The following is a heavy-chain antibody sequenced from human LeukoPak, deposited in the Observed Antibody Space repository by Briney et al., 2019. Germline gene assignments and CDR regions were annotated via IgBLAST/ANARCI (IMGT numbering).Heavy chain of an antibody. CDR1: ANSLINYW. D-gene: IGHD4/OR15-4a*01. J-gene: IGHJ3*02. Sequence: GESLKISCKGSANSLINYWIALVRQMPGKGLEWMGIIYPADSDTRYRPSFQGQVTISADKSISTAYLQWGSLKASDTAMYYCASDYGYLVDAFNIWGQGTMVTVSS. V-gene: IGHV5-51*01. CDR3: ASDYGYLVDAFNI. CDR2: IYPADSDT.